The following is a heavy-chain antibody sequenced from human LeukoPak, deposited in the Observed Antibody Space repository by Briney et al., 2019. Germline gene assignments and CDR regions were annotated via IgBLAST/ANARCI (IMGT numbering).Heavy chain of an antibody. V-gene: IGHV1-69*05. J-gene: IGHJ5*02. CDR3: ARQTGRRQWLDP. Sequence: SVKVSCKASGGTFTTYAINWVRQAPGQGLEWMGGIIPIFGTATYAQKFQGRLTITTDESTNTAYMELSSLTSEDTAVYYCARQTGRRQWLDPWGQGTLVTVSS. CDR2: IIPIFGTA. D-gene: IGHD3-9*01. CDR1: GGTFTTYA.